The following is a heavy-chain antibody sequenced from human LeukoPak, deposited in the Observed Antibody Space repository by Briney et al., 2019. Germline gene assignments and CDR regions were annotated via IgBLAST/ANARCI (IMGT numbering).Heavy chain of an antibody. CDR3: ARDRSSGYYAFDI. CDR1: GFTFSSYD. CDR2: ISYDGSNK. Sequence: GGSLRLSCAASGFTFSSYDMYWVRQAPGKGLEWVALISYDGSNKYYADSVKGRFTISRDNSKNTLYLQMNSLRAEDTAVYYCARDRSSGYYAFDIWGQGTMVTVSS. D-gene: IGHD3-22*01. V-gene: IGHV3-30*03. J-gene: IGHJ3*02.